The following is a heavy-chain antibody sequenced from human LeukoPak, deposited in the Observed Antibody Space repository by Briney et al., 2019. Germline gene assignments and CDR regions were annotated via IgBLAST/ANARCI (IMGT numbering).Heavy chain of an antibody. CDR2: ISYDGSNK. D-gene: IGHD2-21*02. J-gene: IGHJ4*02. Sequence: GRSLRLSCAASGFTFSNYGMHWVRQGPGKGLEWVAVISYDGSNKYYADSVKGRFTISRDNSKNTLYLQMNSLRAEDTAVYYCANGMTYCCGDCYSVYDYWGQGTLVTVSS. CDR3: ANGMTYCCGDCYSVYDY. V-gene: IGHV3-30*18. CDR1: GFTFSNYG.